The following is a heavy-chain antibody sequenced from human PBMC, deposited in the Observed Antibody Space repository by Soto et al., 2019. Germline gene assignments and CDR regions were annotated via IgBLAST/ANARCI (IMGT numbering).Heavy chain of an antibody. J-gene: IGHJ6*03. CDR2: IQSGGPT. D-gene: IGHD6-6*01. CDR1: GFTVSSKY. Sequence: GGSLRLSCAASGFTVSSKYMSCVRQAPGKGLEWVSLIQSGGPTYYAASVKGRFTISRDTSENTLHLQMGSLRPEDMAVYYCARRARPALYYMDVGGKGTTVTAP. CDR3: ARRARPALYYMDV. V-gene: IGHV3-66*01.